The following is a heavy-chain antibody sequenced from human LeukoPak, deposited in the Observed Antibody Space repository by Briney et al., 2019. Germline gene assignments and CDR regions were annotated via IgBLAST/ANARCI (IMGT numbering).Heavy chain of an antibody. CDR1: GYTFTSYY. D-gene: IGHD3-3*01. Sequence: GASVKVSCKASGYTFTSYYMHWVRQAPGQGLEWMGIINPSGGSTSYAQKFQGRVTMTRDTSTSTVYMELSSLRSEDTAVYYCARASGDYDFWSGYYRGIYFDYWGQGTLVTVSS. CDR3: ARASGDYDFWSGYYRGIYFDY. J-gene: IGHJ4*02. CDR2: INPSGGST. V-gene: IGHV1-46*01.